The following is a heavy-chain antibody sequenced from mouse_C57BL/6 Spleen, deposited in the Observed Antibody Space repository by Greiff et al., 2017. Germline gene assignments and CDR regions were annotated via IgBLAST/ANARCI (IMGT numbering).Heavy chain of an antibody. CDR2: IDPEDGET. CDR3: ARDYGSSYPHYCDY. Sequence: EVKLMESGAELVKPGASVKLSCTASGFNIKDYYMHWVKQRTEQGLEWIGRIDPEDGETKYAPKFQGKATITADTSSNTAYLQLSSLTSEDTAVYYCARDYGSSYPHYCDYWGQGTTLTVSS. CDR1: GFNIKDYY. D-gene: IGHD1-1*01. V-gene: IGHV14-2*01. J-gene: IGHJ2*01.